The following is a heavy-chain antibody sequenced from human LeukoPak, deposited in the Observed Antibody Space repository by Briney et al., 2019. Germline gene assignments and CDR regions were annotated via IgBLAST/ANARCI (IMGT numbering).Heavy chain of an antibody. Sequence: GGSLRLSCAASGFTFDDYAMHWVRQAPGKGLEWVSRISGDGGSTYYADSVKGRFTISRDNSKDSLYLQMNSLRTEDTALYYCAKDIGGWYDYWGQGTLVTVSS. V-gene: IGHV3-43*02. CDR2: ISGDGGST. D-gene: IGHD6-19*01. CDR3: AKDIGGWYDY. CDR1: GFTFDDYA. J-gene: IGHJ4*02.